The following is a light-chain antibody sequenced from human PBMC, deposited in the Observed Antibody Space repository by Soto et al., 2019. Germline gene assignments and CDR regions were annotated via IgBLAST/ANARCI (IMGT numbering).Light chain of an antibody. J-gene: IGKJ4*01. Sequence: EIVLTQSPATLSLSPGERATLSCRASQSVRGYLAWYQQKLAQAPRLLISDAYNRAAGVPARFSGSGSGADFTLPISSLEPEDFAVYYCQQRIAWPLTFGGGTKVEIK. V-gene: IGKV3-11*01. CDR3: QQRIAWPLT. CDR2: DAY. CDR1: QSVRGY.